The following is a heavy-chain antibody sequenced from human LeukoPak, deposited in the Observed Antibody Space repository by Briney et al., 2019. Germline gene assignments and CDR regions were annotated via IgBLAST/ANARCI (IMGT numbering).Heavy chain of an antibody. J-gene: IGHJ4*02. CDR2: ISSSSSYI. CDR3: ARLRFGELSPNYFDY. V-gene: IGHV3-21*01. Sequence: PGGSLRLSCAASGFTFSSYSMNWVRQAPGKGLEWVSSISSSSSYIYYADSVKGRFTISRDNAKNSLYLQMNSLRAEDTAVYYCARLRFGELSPNYFDYWGQGTLVTVSS. D-gene: IGHD3-10*01. CDR1: GFTFSSYS.